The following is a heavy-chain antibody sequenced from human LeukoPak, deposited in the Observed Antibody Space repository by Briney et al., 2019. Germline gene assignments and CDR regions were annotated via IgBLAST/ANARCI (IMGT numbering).Heavy chain of an antibody. CDR2: IYYSGST. J-gene: IGHJ6*03. CDR1: GGSISSSSYY. Sequence: SETLSLTCTVSGGSISSSSYYWGWIRQPPGKGLEWIGSIYYSGSTYYNPSLKSRVTISVDTSKNQFSLKLSSVTAADTAVYYCARDHANYYYMDVWGKGTTVTISS. V-gene: IGHV4-39*07. CDR3: ARDHANYYYMDV.